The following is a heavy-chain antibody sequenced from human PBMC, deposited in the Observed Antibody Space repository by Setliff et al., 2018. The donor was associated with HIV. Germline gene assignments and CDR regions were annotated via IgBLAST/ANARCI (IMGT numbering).Heavy chain of an antibody. Sequence: SVKVSCKASRGTFSSYGFNWVRQAPGQGLEWMGGIIPILGIANYAQKFQERVTITRDMSTSTAYMELSSLRSEDTAVYYCAADGTGGGYQQLVLPYYYYGMDVWGQGTTVTVSS. J-gene: IGHJ6*02. CDR1: RGTFSSYG. V-gene: IGHV1-69*10. CDR3: AADGTGGGYQQLVLPYYYYGMDV. D-gene: IGHD6-13*01. CDR2: IIPILGIA.